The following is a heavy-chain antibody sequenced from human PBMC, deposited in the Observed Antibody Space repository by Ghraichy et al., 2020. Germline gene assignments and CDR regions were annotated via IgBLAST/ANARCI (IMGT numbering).Heavy chain of an antibody. Sequence: GGSLRLSCAASGFTFDDYAMHWVRQPPGKGLEWVSGITWNSDSIGYADSVKGRFTISRDNAKNSLYLQMNSLRAEDTALYYCTKETSTYYYGSGSQDWGQGTLVTVSS. D-gene: IGHD3-10*01. V-gene: IGHV3-9*01. CDR1: GFTFDDYA. J-gene: IGHJ4*02. CDR2: ITWNSDSI. CDR3: TKETSTYYYGSGSQD.